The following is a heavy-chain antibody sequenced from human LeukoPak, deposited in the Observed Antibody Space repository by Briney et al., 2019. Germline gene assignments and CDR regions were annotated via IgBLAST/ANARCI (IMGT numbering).Heavy chain of an antibody. J-gene: IGHJ5*02. Sequence: ASVKVSCKASGYTFTSYYMHWVRQAPGQGLEWMGITNPSGGSTSYAQKFQGRVTMTRDTSTSTVYMELSSLRSEDTAVYYCARGSVVPAAYLRDNWFDPWGQGTLVTVSS. CDR2: TNPSGGST. CDR1: GYTFTSYY. D-gene: IGHD2-2*01. CDR3: ARGSVVPAAYLRDNWFDP. V-gene: IGHV1-46*01.